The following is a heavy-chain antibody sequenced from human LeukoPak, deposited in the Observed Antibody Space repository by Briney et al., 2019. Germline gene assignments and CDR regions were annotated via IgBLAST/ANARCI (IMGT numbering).Heavy chain of an antibody. CDR1: GYTFTSYG. CDR2: ISSYNCNT. J-gene: IGHJ6*03. Sequence: GASVKVSCKASGYTFTSYGISWVRQAPGQGREWMGWISSYNCNTNYAQKLQSRVTMTTDTSTSTAYMELRSLRSDDTAVYYCARGSGSARLGRDYYYNIAVWGKGTTVTVSS. CDR3: ARGSGSARLGRDYYYNIAV. D-gene: IGHD6-6*01. V-gene: IGHV1-18*01.